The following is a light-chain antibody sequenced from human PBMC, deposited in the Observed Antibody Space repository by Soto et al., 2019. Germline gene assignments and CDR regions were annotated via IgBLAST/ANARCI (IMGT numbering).Light chain of an antibody. CDR3: QQYNSYRT. CDR1: QSISNW. CDR2: KAS. Sequence: DIEMTQSPSTLSASVGDRVTITWRASQSISNWLAWHQQKPGKAPKLLIYKASTLESGVPSRFSGSGSGTEFTLTISSLQPDDFATYYCQQYNSYRTFGQGTKVDIK. V-gene: IGKV1-5*03. J-gene: IGKJ1*01.